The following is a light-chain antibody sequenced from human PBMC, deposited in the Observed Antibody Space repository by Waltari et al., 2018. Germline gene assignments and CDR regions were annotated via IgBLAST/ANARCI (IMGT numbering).Light chain of an antibody. CDR2: EVS. J-gene: IGLJ1*01. CDR3: SSNAGGHVV. Sequence: QSALTQPASVSGSPGQSTTISCTGASSDLGKSNLVPWFQNYPGTAPTLCIYEVSNRPAGVSHRFAGSKSGNTASRTISGLRTEDEADYYCSSNAGGHVVFGSGTKVTVL. CDR1: SSDLGKSNL. V-gene: IGLV2-23*02.